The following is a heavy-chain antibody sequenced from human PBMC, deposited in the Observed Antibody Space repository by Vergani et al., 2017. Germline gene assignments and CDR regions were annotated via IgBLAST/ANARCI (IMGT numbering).Heavy chain of an antibody. D-gene: IGHD6-13*01. CDR2: ISSSSSYI. V-gene: IGHV3-21*01. J-gene: IGHJ1*01. CDR3: AGGIAAAWYAEYFQH. CDR1: GFTVSSNY. Sequence: EVQLVESGGGLIQPGGSLRLSCAASGFTVSSNYMSWVRQAPGKGLEWVSSISSSSSYIYYADSVKGRFTISRDNAKNSLYLQMNSLRAEDTAVYYCAGGIAAAWYAEYFQHWGQGTLVTVSS.